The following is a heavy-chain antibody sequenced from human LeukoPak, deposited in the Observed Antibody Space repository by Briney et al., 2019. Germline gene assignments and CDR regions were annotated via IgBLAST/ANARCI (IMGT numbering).Heavy chain of an antibody. J-gene: IGHJ4*02. CDR1: GGTFSSYA. CDR2: IIPIFGTA. CDR3: ARVASKQQLVDPLDY. D-gene: IGHD6-13*01. V-gene: IGHV1-69*13. Sequence: GASVKVSCKASGGTFSSYAISWVRQAPGQGLEWMGGIIPIFGTANYAQKFQGRVTITADESTSTAYMELSSLRSEDTAVYYCARVASKQQLVDPLDYWGQGTLVTVSS.